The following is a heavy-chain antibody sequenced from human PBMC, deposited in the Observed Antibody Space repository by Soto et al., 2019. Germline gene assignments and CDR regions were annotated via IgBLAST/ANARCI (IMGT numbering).Heavy chain of an antibody. CDR3: ARDNYKYDSSGYPRSPYYYYGMDV. CDR2: ISYDGSNK. J-gene: IGHJ6*02. D-gene: IGHD3-22*01. Sequence: SGGSLRLSCAASGFTFSSYAMHWVRQAPGKGLEWVAVISYDGSNKYYADSVKGRFTISRDNSKNTLYLQMNSLRAEDTAVYYCARDNYKYDSSGYPRSPYYYYGMDVWGQGTTVTVSS. V-gene: IGHV3-30-3*01. CDR1: GFTFSSYA.